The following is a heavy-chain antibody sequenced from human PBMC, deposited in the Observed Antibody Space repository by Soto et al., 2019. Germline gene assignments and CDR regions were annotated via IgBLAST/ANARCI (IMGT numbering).Heavy chain of an antibody. V-gene: IGHV4-34*01. D-gene: IGHD2-21*02. J-gene: IGHJ4*03. CDR3: ARGHYYSFVHFDF. Sequence: SETLSLTCAVYGGSFSGYYWSWIRQPPGKGLEWIGEINHSGSTNYNPSLKSRVTISLDTSKNQFSLKLSSVTAADTAVYYCARGHYYSFVHFDFWGQGTMVTVSS. CDR1: GGSFSGYY. CDR2: INHSGST.